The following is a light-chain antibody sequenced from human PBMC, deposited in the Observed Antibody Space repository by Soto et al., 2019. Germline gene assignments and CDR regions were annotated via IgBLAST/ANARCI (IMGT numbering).Light chain of an antibody. CDR2: GAS. Sequence: EIVLTQSPATLSVSPGERVTLSCRASQSVDINLAWCQQKPGQAPRLLIYGASTRATDMPGRFSGRGAGAEFTLTISSLQSEDFAVYYCQQYRSWPRTFGQGTKVEIK. CDR3: QQYRSWPRT. V-gene: IGKV3-15*01. CDR1: QSVDIN. J-gene: IGKJ1*01.